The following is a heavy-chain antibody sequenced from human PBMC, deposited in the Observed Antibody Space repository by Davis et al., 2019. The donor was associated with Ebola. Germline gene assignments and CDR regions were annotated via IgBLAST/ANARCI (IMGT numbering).Heavy chain of an antibody. CDR2: ISITSNYI. CDR1: GFTFSSYN. D-gene: IGHD1-14*01. V-gene: IGHV3-21*04. CDR3: ARDPGSSAFDY. Sequence: GESLKISCAASGFTFSSYNMNWVRQAPGQGLEWVSSISITSNYIYYADSVKGRFTISRDNAENLVYLQMDSLRDEDTAVYYCARDPGSSAFDYWGQGTLVTVSS. J-gene: IGHJ4*02.